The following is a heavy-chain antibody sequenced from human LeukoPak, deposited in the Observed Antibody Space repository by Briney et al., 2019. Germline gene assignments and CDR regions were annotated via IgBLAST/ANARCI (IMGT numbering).Heavy chain of an antibody. CDR1: GFTFSSYW. CDR3: ARGGYSSSWYRPLNYYYYYGMDV. J-gene: IGHJ6*02. Sequence: GGSLRLSCAASGFTFSSYWMNWARQAPGKGLEWVASINHNGNVNYYVDSVKGRFTISRDNAKNSLYLQMSNLRAEDTAVYYCARGGYSSSWYRPLNYYYYYGMDVWGQGTTVTVSS. CDR2: INHNGNVN. D-gene: IGHD6-13*01. V-gene: IGHV3-7*03.